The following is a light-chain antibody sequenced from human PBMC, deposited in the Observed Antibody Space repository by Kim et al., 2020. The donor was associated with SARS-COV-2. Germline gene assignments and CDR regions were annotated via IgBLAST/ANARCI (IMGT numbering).Light chain of an antibody. CDR1: NIGSDS. CDR2: SDS. CDR3: QVWDDANGLWV. J-gene: IGLJ3*02. V-gene: IGLV3-21*04. Sequence: APGMTASITGGSDNIGSDSVNWYQQKPGQAPVVVIYSDSDRPSGIPERFSGSNSGDAATLAISRVAAEDEADYYCQVWDDANGLWVFGGGTKLTVL.